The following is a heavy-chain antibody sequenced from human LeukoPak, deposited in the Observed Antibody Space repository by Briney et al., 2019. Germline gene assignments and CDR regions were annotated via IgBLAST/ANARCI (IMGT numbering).Heavy chain of an antibody. D-gene: IGHD3-22*01. Sequence: ASVKVSCKASGYTFTSYGISWVRQAPGQGLEWMGWINPNSGNTGYAQKFQGRVTMTRNTSISTAYMELSSLRSEDTAVYYCARAHDYYDSSGYPRDVWGQGTTVTVSS. CDR3: ARAHDYYDSSGYPRDV. CDR1: GYTFTSYG. V-gene: IGHV1-8*02. CDR2: INPNSGNT. J-gene: IGHJ6*02.